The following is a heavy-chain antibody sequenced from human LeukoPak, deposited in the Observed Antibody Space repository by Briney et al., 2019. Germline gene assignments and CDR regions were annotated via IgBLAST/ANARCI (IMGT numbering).Heavy chain of an antibody. J-gene: IGHJ5*02. D-gene: IGHD3-9*01. V-gene: IGHV4-34*01. Sequence: SETLSLTCAVYGGSFSGYYWSWIRQPPGKGLEWIGEINHSGSTNYNPSLKSRVTISVDTSKNQFSLKLTSVTAADTAVYYCARGPYDILTGYSRWFNPWGQGTLVTVSS. CDR1: GGSFSGYY. CDR2: INHSGST. CDR3: ARGPYDILTGYSRWFNP.